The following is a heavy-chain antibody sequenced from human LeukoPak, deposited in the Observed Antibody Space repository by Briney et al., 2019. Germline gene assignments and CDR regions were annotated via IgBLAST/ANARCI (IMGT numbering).Heavy chain of an antibody. Sequence: PSETLSLTCAVYGGSFSGYYWSWIRQPPGKGLEWIGEINHSGSTNYNPSLKSRVTISVDTSKYQFSLKLSSVTAADTAVYYCARSYYGSGRPFDYWGQGTLVTVSS. CDR3: ARSYYGSGRPFDY. V-gene: IGHV4-34*01. J-gene: IGHJ4*02. CDR2: INHSGST. D-gene: IGHD3-10*01. CDR1: GGSFSGYY.